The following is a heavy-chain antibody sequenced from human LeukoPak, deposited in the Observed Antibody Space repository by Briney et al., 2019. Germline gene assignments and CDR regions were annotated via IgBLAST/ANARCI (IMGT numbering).Heavy chain of an antibody. CDR1: GYTFTSYG. CDR2: ISAYNGNT. J-gene: IGHJ4*02. Sequence: ASVKVSCKASGYTFTSYGISWVRQAPGQGLEWMGWISAYNGNTNYAQKLQGRVTMTTDTSTSTAYMELRSLRSDDTAVYYCASRLAGSGSPLSYYFDYWGQGTLVTVSS. CDR3: ASRLAGSGSPLSYYFDY. D-gene: IGHD3-10*01. V-gene: IGHV1-18*01.